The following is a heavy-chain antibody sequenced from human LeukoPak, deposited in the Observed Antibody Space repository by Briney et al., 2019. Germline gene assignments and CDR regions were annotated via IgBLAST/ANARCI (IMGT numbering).Heavy chain of an antibody. CDR2: ISGSGGST. V-gene: IGHV3-23*01. CDR3: AKDTQSIAAAWSDY. J-gene: IGHJ4*02. D-gene: IGHD6-13*01. CDR1: GFTFSSYS. Sequence: PGGSLRLSCAASGFTFSSYSMNWVRQAPGKGLEWVSAISGSGGSTYYADSVKGRFTISRDNSKNTLYLQMNSLRAEDTAVYYCAKDTQSIAAAWSDYWGQGTLVTVSS.